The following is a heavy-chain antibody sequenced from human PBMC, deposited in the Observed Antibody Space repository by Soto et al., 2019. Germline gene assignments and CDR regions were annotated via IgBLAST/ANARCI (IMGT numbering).Heavy chain of an antibody. CDR1: GFTFSSNG. V-gene: IGHV3-30*18. Sequence: QVQLVESGGGVVQPGRSLRLSCAVSGFTFSSNGMHWVRQAPGKGLEWVAVMSNDGSHTSYADSAKGRFTISRDNSKNTLYLQMNSLRAEDSGIYYCTKGCSSSSNCYIIDYWGQGALVTVSS. CDR3: TKGCSSSSNCYIIDY. CDR2: MSNDGSHT. J-gene: IGHJ4*02. D-gene: IGHD2-15*01.